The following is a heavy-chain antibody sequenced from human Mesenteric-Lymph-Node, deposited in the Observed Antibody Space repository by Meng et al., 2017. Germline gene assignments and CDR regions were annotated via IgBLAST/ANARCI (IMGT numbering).Heavy chain of an antibody. CDR3: ARAPPYSGTYSYYFDS. J-gene: IGHJ4*02. Sequence: GGSLRLSCAASGFTVSNSYMSWVRQAPGKGLEWVSVRYSGGVTYYADSVKGRFTTSRDDSKNTVFLQMNSLRAEDTAVYYCARAPPYSGTYSYYFDSWGQGTLVTVSS. V-gene: IGHV3-53*01. D-gene: IGHD1-26*01. CDR2: RYSGGVT. CDR1: GFTVSNSY.